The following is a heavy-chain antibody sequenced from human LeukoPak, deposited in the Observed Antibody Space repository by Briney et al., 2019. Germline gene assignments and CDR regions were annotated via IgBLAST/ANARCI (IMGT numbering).Heavy chain of an antibody. D-gene: IGHD5-24*01. CDR2: ISSSSDNT. J-gene: IGHJ3*02. V-gene: IGHV3-23*01. Sequence: GGSLRLSRAASGFTFTSYAMGWVRQAPGKGLEWVSTISSSSDNTYYADSVKGRFTVSRDNSKNTLFLQMNSLRAEDTAVYYCAKVAWPDSFDIWGQGTMVTVSS. CDR1: GFTFTSYA. CDR3: AKVAWPDSFDI.